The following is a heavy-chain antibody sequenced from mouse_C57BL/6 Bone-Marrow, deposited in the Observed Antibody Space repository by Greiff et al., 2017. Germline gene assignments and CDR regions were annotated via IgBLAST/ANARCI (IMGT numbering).Heavy chain of an antibody. CDR1: GYTFTSYW. D-gene: IGHD2-2*01. CDR2: IYPGSGST. J-gene: IGHJ4*01. Sequence: QVQLQQPGAELVKPGASVKMSCKASGYTFTSYWITWVKQRPGQGLAWIGDIYPGSGSTNYNEKFKSKATLTVDTSSSTAYMQLSSLTSEDSAVYYCARGGLIYYYAMDYWGQGTSVTVSS. CDR3: ARGGLIYYYAMDY. V-gene: IGHV1-55*01.